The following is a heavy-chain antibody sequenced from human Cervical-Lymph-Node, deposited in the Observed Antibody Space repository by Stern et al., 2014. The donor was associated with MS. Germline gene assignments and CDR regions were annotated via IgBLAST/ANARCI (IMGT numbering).Heavy chain of an antibody. Sequence: VQLVESGGGVVQPGRSLSLSCAASGFSFSSFGMHWVRQAPGKGLEWVAVISYDGTDKFYGDAVKGRFAISRDNSRDTLYLHLNGLTTDDTALYHCAKDPAYSSGWYFDYWGQGALVTVS. CDR3: AKDPAYSSGWYFDY. CDR1: GFSFSSFG. J-gene: IGHJ4*02. CDR2: ISYDGTDK. D-gene: IGHD6-19*01. V-gene: IGHV3-30*18.